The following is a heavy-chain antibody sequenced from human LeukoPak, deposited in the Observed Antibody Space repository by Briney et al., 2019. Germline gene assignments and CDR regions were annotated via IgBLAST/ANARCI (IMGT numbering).Heavy chain of an antibody. V-gene: IGHV1-69*15. CDR3: ARWVGYCSSTSCDWFDP. Sequence: GASVKVSCKASGGTFSSYAISWVRQAPGQGLEWMGRIIPIFGTANYAQKFQGRVTITADESTSTAYMELSSLRSEDTAVYYCARWVGYCSSTSCDWFDPWGQGTLVTVSS. J-gene: IGHJ5*02. D-gene: IGHD2-2*01. CDR1: GGTFSSYA. CDR2: IIPIFGTA.